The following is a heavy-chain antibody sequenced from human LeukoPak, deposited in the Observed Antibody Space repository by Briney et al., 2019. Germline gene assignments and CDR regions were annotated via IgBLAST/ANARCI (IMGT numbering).Heavy chain of an antibody. V-gene: IGHV3-7*01. Sequence: GGSLRLSCAASGFTFSSYWMSWVRQAPGKGLEWVANIKQDGSEKYYVDYVKRRFTISRDNAKNSLYLQMNSLRTEDTAVYYCARVLGAKPSHFDYWGQGTLVTVSS. J-gene: IGHJ4*02. CDR2: IKQDGSEK. D-gene: IGHD1-26*01. CDR1: GFTFSSYW. CDR3: ARVLGAKPSHFDY.